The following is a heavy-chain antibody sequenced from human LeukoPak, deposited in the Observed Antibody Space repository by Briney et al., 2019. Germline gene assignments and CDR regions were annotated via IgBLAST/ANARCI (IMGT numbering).Heavy chain of an antibody. V-gene: IGHV3-23*01. CDR1: GFTFSSYA. J-gene: IGHJ6*02. CDR2: ISGSGGST. Sequence: GGSLRLSCAASGFTFSSYAMSWVRQAPGKGLEWVSAISGSGGSTYYADSVKGRSTISRDNSKNTLYLQIESLRDDDTAVYHCALSSIHKDYYFGMDVWGQGTTVTVSS. CDR3: ALSSIHKDYYFGMDV. D-gene: IGHD2-2*01.